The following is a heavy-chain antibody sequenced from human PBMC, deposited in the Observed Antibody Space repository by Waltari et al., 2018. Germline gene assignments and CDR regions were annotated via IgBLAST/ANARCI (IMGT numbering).Heavy chain of an antibody. J-gene: IGHJ4*02. Sequence: QVQLQQWGAGLLKPSETLSLTCAVYGGSFSGYYWSWIRQPPGKGLEWIGEINHSGSSNYNPSLMSRVTIAVDTSKNQVSLKRSSVTAADTAVYYCARSRGRRSDYWGQGTLVTVSS. CDR1: GGSFSGYY. CDR3: ARSRGRRSDY. CDR2: INHSGSS. D-gene: IGHD1-1*01. V-gene: IGHV4-34*01.